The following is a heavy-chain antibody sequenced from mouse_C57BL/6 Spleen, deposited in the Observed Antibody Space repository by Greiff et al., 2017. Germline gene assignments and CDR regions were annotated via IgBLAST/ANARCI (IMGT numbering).Heavy chain of an antibody. CDR2: IHPNSGST. J-gene: IGHJ2*01. CDR3: ARPTVVATPYY. D-gene: IGHD1-1*01. V-gene: IGHV1-64*01. CDR1: GYTFTSYW. Sequence: VQLQQPGAELVKPGASVKLSCKASGYTFTSYWMHWVQQWPGQGLEWIGMIHPNSGSTNYNEKFKSKATLTVDKSSSTAYMQLSSLTSEYSAVYYCARPTVVATPYYWGQGTTLTVSS.